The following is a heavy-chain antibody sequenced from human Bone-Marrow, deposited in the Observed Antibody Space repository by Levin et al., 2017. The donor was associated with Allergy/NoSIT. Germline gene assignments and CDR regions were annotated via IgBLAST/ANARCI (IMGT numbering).Heavy chain of an antibody. CDR2: IYYTGST. V-gene: IGHV4-59*08. Sequence: SETLSLTCTVSGDSISPYYWSWIRQPPGKGLEWIGYIYYTGSTNYNPSLKSRVTMSVDTSKSKFSLKLTSVTAADTAVYYCTRALYCGNSYVVDYWGQGSLVTVSS. D-gene: IGHD4-23*01. CDR3: TRALYCGNSYVVDY. J-gene: IGHJ4*02. CDR1: GDSISPYY.